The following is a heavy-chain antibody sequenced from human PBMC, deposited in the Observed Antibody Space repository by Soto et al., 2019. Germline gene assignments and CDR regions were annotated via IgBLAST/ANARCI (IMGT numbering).Heavy chain of an antibody. J-gene: IGHJ4*02. CDR1: GFTFSSYG. V-gene: IGHV3-30*18. CDR3: AKDRNLVGSGVFGY. CDR2: ISYDGSNK. Sequence: GGSLRLSCAASGFTFSSYGMHWVRQAPGKGLEWVAVISYDGSNKYYADSVKGRFTISRDNSKNTLYLQMNSLRAEDTVVYFCAKDRNLVGSGVFGYWGQGTLVTVSS. D-gene: IGHD6-19*01.